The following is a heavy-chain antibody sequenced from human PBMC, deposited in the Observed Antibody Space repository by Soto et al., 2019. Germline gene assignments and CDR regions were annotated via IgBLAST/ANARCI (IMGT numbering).Heavy chain of an antibody. CDR2: ISGSGGST. J-gene: IGHJ4*02. V-gene: IGHV3-23*01. CDR1: GFTFSSYA. CDR3: AKASALLWFGELLFPFDY. Sequence: GGSLRLSCAASGFTFSSYAMSWVRQAPGKGLEWVSAISGSGGSTYYADSVKGRFTISRDNSKNTLYLQMNSLRAEDTAVYYCAKASALLWFGELLFPFDYWGQGTLVTVSS. D-gene: IGHD3-10*01.